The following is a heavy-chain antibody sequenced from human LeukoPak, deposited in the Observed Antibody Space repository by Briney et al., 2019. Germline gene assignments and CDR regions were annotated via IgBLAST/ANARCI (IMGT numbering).Heavy chain of an antibody. CDR1: GYTFTSYG. J-gene: IGHJ4*02. CDR2: ISAYNGNT. V-gene: IGHV1-18*01. D-gene: IGHD3-22*01. CDR3: ARGLYYYDSSASMGD. Sequence: ASVKVSCKASGYTFTSYGISWVRQAPGQGLEWMGWISAYNGNTNYAQKLQGRVTMTTDTSTSTAYMELRSLRSDDTAVYYCARGLYYYDSSASMGDWGQGTLVTVSS.